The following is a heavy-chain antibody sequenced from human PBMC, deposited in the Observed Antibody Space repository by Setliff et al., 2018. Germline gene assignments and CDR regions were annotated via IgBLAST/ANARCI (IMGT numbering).Heavy chain of an antibody. J-gene: IGHJ6*02. CDR1: GGTFSSYA. CDR2: IIPNSGNT. D-gene: IGHD3-22*01. CDR3: ARIVVVISHPHYYYYYGMDV. V-gene: IGHV1-69*10. Sequence: GASVKVSCKASGGTFSSYAISWVRQAPGQGLEWMGGIIPNSGNTGYAQRFQGRVTITADKSTSTAYMELSSLRSEDTAVYYCARIVVVISHPHYYYYYGMDVWGQGTTVTVSS.